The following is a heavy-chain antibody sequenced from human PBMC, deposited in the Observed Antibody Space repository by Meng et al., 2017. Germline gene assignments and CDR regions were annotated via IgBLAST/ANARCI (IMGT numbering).Heavy chain of an antibody. CDR3: ARYSVVSTLRADY. CDR1: GFTFSSYE. J-gene: IGHJ4*02. V-gene: IGHV3-48*03. D-gene: IGHD2-2*01. CDR2: IHSSGSTV. Sequence: GESLKISCAASGFTFSSYEMNWVRQAPGKGLEWISYIHSSGSTVEYADSVKGRFTTARDNAENSLYLQMNSLRVEDTAVYYCARYSVVSTLRADYWGRGTLVTGSS.